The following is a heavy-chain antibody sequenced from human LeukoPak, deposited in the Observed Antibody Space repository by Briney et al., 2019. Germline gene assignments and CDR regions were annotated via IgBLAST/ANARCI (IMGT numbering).Heavy chain of an antibody. CDR2: ISGSGGST. CDR3: ARERIAAAFDY. V-gene: IGHV3-23*01. J-gene: IGHJ4*02. CDR1: GFTFSSYL. D-gene: IGHD6-13*01. Sequence: GGSLRLSCAASGFTFSSYLMTWVRQAPGKGLEWVSGISGSGGSTYYADSVKGRFTISRDNAKKTLYLQVNSLRAEDTAVYYCARERIAAAFDYWGQGTLVTVSS.